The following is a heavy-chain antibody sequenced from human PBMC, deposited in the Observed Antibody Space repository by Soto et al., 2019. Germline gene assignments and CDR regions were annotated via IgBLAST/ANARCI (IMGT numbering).Heavy chain of an antibody. CDR3: ASSTIFGVVINYGMDV. J-gene: IGHJ6*02. CDR1: GYSFTSYW. Sequence: PGESLKISCKGSGYSFTSYWISWVRQMPGKGLEWMGRIDPSDSYTNYSPSFQGHVTISADKSISTAYLQWSSLKASDTAMYYCASSTIFGVVINYGMDVWGQGTTVTAS. CDR2: IDPSDSYT. V-gene: IGHV5-10-1*01. D-gene: IGHD3-3*01.